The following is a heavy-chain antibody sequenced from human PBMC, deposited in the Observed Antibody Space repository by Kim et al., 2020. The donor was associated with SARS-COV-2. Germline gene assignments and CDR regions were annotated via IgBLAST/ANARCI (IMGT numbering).Heavy chain of an antibody. V-gene: IGHV4-34*01. CDR3: ARTGYSSSWYGMKNWFDP. J-gene: IGHJ5*02. CDR1: GGSFSGYY. Sequence: SETLSLTCAVYGGSFSGYYWSWIRQPPGKGLEWIGEINHCGSTNYNPSLKSRVTISVDTSKNQFSLKLSSVTAADTAVYYCARTGYSSSWYGMKNWFDPWGQGTLVTVSS. CDR2: INHCGST. D-gene: IGHD6-13*01.